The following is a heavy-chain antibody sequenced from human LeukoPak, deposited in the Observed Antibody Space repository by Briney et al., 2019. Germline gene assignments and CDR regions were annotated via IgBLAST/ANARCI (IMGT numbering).Heavy chain of an antibody. CDR3: ARGGGCGSSCHTGGSWFDP. CDR1: GYTFTGYY. D-gene: IGHD6-13*01. J-gene: IGHJ5*02. Sequence: GASVKVSCKASGYTFTGYYMHWVRQAPGQGLEWMGWINPNSGGTNYAQKFQGRVTMTRDTSISTAYMELSRLRSDDTAVYYCARGGGCGSSCHTGGSWFDPWGQGTLVTVSS. CDR2: INPNSGGT. V-gene: IGHV1-2*02.